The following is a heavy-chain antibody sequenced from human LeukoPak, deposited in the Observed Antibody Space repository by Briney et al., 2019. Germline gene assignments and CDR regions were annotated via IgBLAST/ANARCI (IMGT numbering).Heavy chain of an antibody. J-gene: IGHJ4*02. CDR1: GFTFSSYG. CDR2: IWYDGSNK. Sequence: GRSLRLSCAASGFTFSSYGMHWVRQAPGKGLEWVAVIWYDGSNKYYADSVKGRFTISRDNSKNTLYLQMNSLRAEDTAVYYCARSRLVGASPFDYWGQGTLVTVSS. V-gene: IGHV3-33*01. CDR3: ARSRLVGASPFDY. D-gene: IGHD1-26*01.